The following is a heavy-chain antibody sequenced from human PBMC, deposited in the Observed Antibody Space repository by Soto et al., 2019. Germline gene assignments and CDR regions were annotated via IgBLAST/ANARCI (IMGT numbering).Heavy chain of an antibody. CDR1: GGSISSYY. CDR2: MYYSGST. Sequence: SETLSLTCTVSGGSISSYYWSWIRQPPGEGLEWIGYMYYSGSTNYNPSLKSRVTISVDTSKNQFSLKLRSVTAADTAVYYCARRSGVAAYGYWGQGTLVTVSS. V-gene: IGHV4-59*13. D-gene: IGHD6-19*01. CDR3: ARRSGVAAYGY. J-gene: IGHJ4*02.